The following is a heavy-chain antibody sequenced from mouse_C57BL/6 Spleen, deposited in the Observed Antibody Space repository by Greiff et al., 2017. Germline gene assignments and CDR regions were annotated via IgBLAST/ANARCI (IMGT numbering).Heavy chain of an antibody. CDR1: GYTFTSYW. D-gene: IGHD1-1*01. Sequence: QVQLQQPGAELVRPGTSVKLSCKASGYTFTSYWMHWVKQRPGQGLEWIGVIDPSDSYTNYNQKFKGKATLTVDTSSSTAYMQLSSLTSEDSAVYYCARDYGREKGWYFDVWGTGTTVTVSS. J-gene: IGHJ1*03. CDR3: ARDYGREKGWYFDV. V-gene: IGHV1-59*01. CDR2: IDPSDSYT.